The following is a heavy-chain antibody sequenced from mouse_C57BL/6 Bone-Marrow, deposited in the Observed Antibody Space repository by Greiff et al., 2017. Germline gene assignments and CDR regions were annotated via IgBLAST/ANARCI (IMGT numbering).Heavy chain of an antibody. CDR2: IDPGTGGT. V-gene: IGHV1-15*01. D-gene: IGHD1-1*01. Sequence: VQLQQSGAELVRPGASVTLSCKASGYTFTDYEMHWVKQTPVHGLEWIGAIDPGTGGTAYNQKFKGKAILTADKSSSTAYMELRSLTSEDSAVYYCTRVNTTVAPYYFDYWGQGTTLTVSS. CDR1: GYTFTDYE. CDR3: TRVNTTVAPYYFDY. J-gene: IGHJ2*01.